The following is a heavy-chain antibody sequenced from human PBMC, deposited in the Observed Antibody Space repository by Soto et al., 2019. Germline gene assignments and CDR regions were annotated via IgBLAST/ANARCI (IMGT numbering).Heavy chain of an antibody. Sequence: GESLKISCVASQFPFDVYSMHWVRQAPGKGLEWVSYIRHTTSATFYADAVKGRFTISRDNRKNSLFLQMNSLRDDDTGVYFCARDRGSSGMFELAVWGPGTPVTVSS. J-gene: IGHJ6*02. CDR3: ARDRGSSGMFELAV. V-gene: IGHV3-48*02. CDR1: QFPFDVYS. D-gene: IGHD6-19*01. CDR2: IRHTTSAT.